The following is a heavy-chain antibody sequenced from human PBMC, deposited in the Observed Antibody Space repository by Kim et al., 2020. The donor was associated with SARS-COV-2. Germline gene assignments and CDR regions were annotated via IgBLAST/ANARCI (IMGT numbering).Heavy chain of an antibody. CDR1: GFTFSASG. J-gene: IGHJ5*02. CDR2: SRNKANNYAT. Sequence: GGSLRLSCAASGFTFSASGVHWVRQASGKGLEWVGRSRNKANNYATTYAASVKGRFTISRDDSKNTAYLQMNSLKTEDTAVYYCTRELHRITFRGMIRWLDPWGQGTLVTVSS. CDR3: TRELHRITFRGMIRWLDP. D-gene: IGHD3-16*01. V-gene: IGHV3-73*01.